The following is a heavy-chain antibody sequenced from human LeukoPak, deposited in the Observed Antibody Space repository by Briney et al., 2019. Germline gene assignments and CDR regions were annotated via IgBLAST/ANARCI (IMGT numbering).Heavy chain of an antibody. CDR1: GNSTTSYL. V-gene: IGHV5-51*01. CDR3: ARLTSDTAYYMDV. J-gene: IGHJ6*03. D-gene: IGHD4-17*01. Sequence: AESMKISCKGSGNSTTSYLIGWVRPIPGKGLELMGIIYPGDSDTRYSPSFQGQVTISADKSISTAYLQWSSLKASDTAMYYCARLTSDTAYYMDVWGKGTTVTVSS. CDR2: IYPGDSDT.